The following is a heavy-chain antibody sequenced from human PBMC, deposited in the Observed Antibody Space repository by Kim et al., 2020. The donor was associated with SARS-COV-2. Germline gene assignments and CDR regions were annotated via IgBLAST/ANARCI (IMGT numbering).Heavy chain of an antibody. D-gene: IGHD2-8*01. CDR1: GFSLNTRPMC. Sequence: SGPTLVKPAETLTLTCSFSGFSLNTRPMCVTWIRQPPGKALEWLALIDWEDDKFYNSSLKTRLTISKDTSRNQVVLTMTNVDPADTATYFCARVQSRVDCFGVRCHVIYYYYGMDVWGQGTTVTVSS. V-gene: IGHV2-70*01. J-gene: IGHJ6*02. CDR2: IDWEDDK. CDR3: ARVQSRVDCFGVRCHVIYYYYGMDV.